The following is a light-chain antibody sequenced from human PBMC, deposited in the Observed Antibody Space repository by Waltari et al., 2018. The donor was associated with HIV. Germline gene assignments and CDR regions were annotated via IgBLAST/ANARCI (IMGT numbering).Light chain of an antibody. CDR2: DVS. J-gene: IGLJ1*01. CDR3: CSYAGSSTFV. V-gene: IGLV2-23*02. CDR1: SSDVGNYNS. Sequence: QSALPQPAPVSGSPGQSLTISCTGPSSDVGNYNSVSWYQQHPGKAPKLMIYDVSKRPSGVSNRFSGSKSGNTASLTISGLQAEDEADYYCCSYAGSSTFVFGTGTKVTVL.